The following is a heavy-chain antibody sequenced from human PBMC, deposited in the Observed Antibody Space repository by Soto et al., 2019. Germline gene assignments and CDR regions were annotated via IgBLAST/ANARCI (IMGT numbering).Heavy chain of an antibody. Sequence: QVQLQESGPGLVKPSETLSLTCTVSGGSISSYYWSWIRQPPGKGLEWIGYIYYSGSTNYNPSLKSRVTISVDTSKNQFSLKLGYVTAADTAVYYCARRYGGNFDYWGQGTLVTVSS. CDR3: ARRYGGNFDY. D-gene: IGHD1-26*01. CDR1: GGSISSYY. J-gene: IGHJ4*02. V-gene: IGHV4-59*01. CDR2: IYYSGST.